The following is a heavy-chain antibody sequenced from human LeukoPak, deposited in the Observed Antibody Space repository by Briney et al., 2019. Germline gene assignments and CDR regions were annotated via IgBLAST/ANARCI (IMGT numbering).Heavy chain of an antibody. CDR1: GGSFSGSN. Sequence: SETLSLTCAVYGGSFSGSNWSWIRQPPGKGLERIGEIYNSGSTIYNPSLKSRVTISVDTSKNQFSLNLISVTAADTAVYYCVRAYDYWGQGTLVTVSP. V-gene: IGHV4-34*01. J-gene: IGHJ4*02. CDR3: VRAYDY. CDR2: IYNSGST.